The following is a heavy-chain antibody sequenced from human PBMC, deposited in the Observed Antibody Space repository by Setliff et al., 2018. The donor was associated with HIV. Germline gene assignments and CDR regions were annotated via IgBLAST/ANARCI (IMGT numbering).Heavy chain of an antibody. CDR1: GFTFSDYW. Sequence: PGESLKISCAASGFTFSDYWMHWVRQAPGKGLVWVSRITGDGSSTRYADSVNGRFTISRDNAKNTMYLEMNSLRAEDTAVYYCARDTEMITTTDAFDIWGQGTMVTVS. V-gene: IGHV3-74*01. D-gene: IGHD3-22*01. CDR3: ARDTEMITTTDAFDI. J-gene: IGHJ3*02. CDR2: ITGDGSST.